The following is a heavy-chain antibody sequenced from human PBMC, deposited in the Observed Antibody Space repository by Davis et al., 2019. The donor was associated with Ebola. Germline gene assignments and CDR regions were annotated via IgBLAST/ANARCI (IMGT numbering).Heavy chain of an antibody. D-gene: IGHD6-19*01. J-gene: IGHJ4*02. Sequence: GESLKISCAASGITFSSYSMNWVRQAPGKGLEWVSSISSSSSYIYYADSVKGRFTISRDNAKNSLYLQMNSLRAEDTAVYYCARGGGYSSGWDDYWGQGTLVTVSS. V-gene: IGHV3-21*01. CDR1: GITFSSYS. CDR3: ARGGGYSSGWDDY. CDR2: ISSSSSYI.